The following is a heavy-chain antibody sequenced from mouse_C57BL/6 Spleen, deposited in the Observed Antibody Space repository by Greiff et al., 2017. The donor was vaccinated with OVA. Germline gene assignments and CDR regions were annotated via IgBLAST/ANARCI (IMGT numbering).Heavy chain of an antibody. CDR2: IDPNSGGT. V-gene: IGHV1-72*01. D-gene: IGHD1-1*01. Sequence: QVQLQQPGAELVKPGASVKLSCKASGYTFTSYWMHWVKQRPGRGLEWIGRIDPNSGGTKYNEKFKSKATLTVDKPSSTAYMQRSSLTSEDSAVYYCARIYYGSYWYFDVWGTGTTVTVSS. CDR3: ARIYYGSYWYFDV. J-gene: IGHJ1*03. CDR1: GYTFTSYW.